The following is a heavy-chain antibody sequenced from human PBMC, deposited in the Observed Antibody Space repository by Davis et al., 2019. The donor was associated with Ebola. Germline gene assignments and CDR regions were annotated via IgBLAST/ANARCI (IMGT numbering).Heavy chain of an antibody. CDR2: INHSGST. CDR3: ARGGPRYYGSGTYYPN. Sequence: MPSETLSLTCAVYSVSFTGYSWTWIRQPPGKGLEWIGEINHSGSTNYNPSLKSRVTISVDPSKNQFSLKLNSLTAADTAVYYCARGGPRYYGSGTYYPNWGQGALVTVSS. CDR1: SVSFTGYS. J-gene: IGHJ4*02. V-gene: IGHV4-34*01. D-gene: IGHD3-10*01.